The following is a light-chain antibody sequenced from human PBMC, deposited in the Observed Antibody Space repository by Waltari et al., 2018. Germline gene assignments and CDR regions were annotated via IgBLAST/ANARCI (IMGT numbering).Light chain of an antibody. V-gene: IGKV1-9*01. CDR3: QQLNSYPSWT. CDR2: AAS. Sequence: CRASQGISSYLALYQQKPGKAPKLPVYAASTLQSGVPSRISGSGSGTDFTLTISSLQPEDFATYYCQQLNSYPSWTFGQGTKVEIK. CDR1: QGISSY. J-gene: IGKJ1*01.